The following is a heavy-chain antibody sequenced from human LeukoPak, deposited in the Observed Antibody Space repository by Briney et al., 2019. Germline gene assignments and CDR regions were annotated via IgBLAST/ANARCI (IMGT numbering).Heavy chain of an antibody. Sequence: GGSLRLSCAASGFTFDDYAMHWVRPAPGKGLEWASGISWNSGSIGYADSVKGRFTISRDNAKNSLYLQMNSLRAEDTALYYCAKDLPHYDYSSGYFDYWGQGTLVTVSS. CDR2: ISWNSGSI. V-gene: IGHV3-9*01. CDR1: GFTFDDYA. J-gene: IGHJ4*02. CDR3: AKDLPHYDYSSGYFDY. D-gene: IGHD3-22*01.